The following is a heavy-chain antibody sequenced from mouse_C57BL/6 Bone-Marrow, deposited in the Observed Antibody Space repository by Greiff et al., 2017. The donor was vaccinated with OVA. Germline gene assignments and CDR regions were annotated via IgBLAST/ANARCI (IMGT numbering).Heavy chain of an antibody. Sequence: VRLQQPGAELVKPGASVKLSCKASGYTFTSYWMQWVKQRPGQGLEWIGEIDPSDSYTNYNQKFKGKATLTVDTSSSTAYMQLSSLTSEDSAVYYCARPGLPRNFDVWGTGTTVTVSS. CDR1: GYTFTSYW. CDR3: ARPGLPRNFDV. V-gene: IGHV1-50*01. D-gene: IGHD2-4*01. J-gene: IGHJ1*03. CDR2: IDPSDSYT.